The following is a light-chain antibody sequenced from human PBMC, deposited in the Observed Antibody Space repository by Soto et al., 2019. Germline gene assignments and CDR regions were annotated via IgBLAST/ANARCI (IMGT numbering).Light chain of an antibody. V-gene: IGKV1-27*01. Sequence: DIQMTQSPSSLSASVGDRVTITCRASQGISNYLAWYQQKPGKVPKLLIYAASTLQSGVPSRFSGSGFGTDFPITISSLQPEDVANYYCQTYNSAPWTFGQGTKVDIK. CDR1: QGISNY. CDR3: QTYNSAPWT. CDR2: AAS. J-gene: IGKJ1*01.